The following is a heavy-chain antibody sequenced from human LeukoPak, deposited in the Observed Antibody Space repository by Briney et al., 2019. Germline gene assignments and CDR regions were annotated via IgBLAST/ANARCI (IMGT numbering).Heavy chain of an antibody. CDR2: ISSSSSYI. J-gene: IGHJ6*02. Sequence: PGGSLRLSCAASGFTFSSYSMNWARQAPGNGLEWVSSISSSSSYIYYADSVKGRFTISRDNAKNSLYLQMNSLRAEDTAVYYCARRWYDFWSGEQSNYYGMDVWGQGTTVTVSS. CDR3: ARRWYDFWSGEQSNYYGMDV. CDR1: GFTFSSYS. D-gene: IGHD3-3*01. V-gene: IGHV3-21*01.